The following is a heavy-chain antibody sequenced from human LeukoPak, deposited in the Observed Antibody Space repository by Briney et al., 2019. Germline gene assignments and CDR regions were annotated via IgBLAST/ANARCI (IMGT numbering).Heavy chain of an antibody. CDR1: EYTFASYA. D-gene: IGHD4-17*01. Sequence: GASVKVSCKASEYTFASYAIHWVRQAPGQILEWMGWINAGNGNTKYSQEFQGRVTITRDTSATTVYMELSSLRSEDMAVYYCARDRAPKAVTSEIDAFDIWGQGTMVTVSS. V-gene: IGHV1-3*03. CDR2: INAGNGNT. CDR3: ARDRAPKAVTSEIDAFDI. J-gene: IGHJ3*02.